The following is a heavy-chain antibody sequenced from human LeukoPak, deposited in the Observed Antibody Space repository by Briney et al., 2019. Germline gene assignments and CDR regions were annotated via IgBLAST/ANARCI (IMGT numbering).Heavy chain of an antibody. Sequence: SETLSLTCTVSGGSISSSGYYWSWIRQPAGKGLEWIGRIYTSGSTNYNPSLKSRVTMSVDTSKNQFSLKLSSVTAADTSVYYCARDRVGATDYWGQGTLVTVSS. D-gene: IGHD1-26*01. J-gene: IGHJ4*02. CDR2: IYTSGST. CDR1: GGSISSSGYY. V-gene: IGHV4-61*02. CDR3: ARDRVGATDY.